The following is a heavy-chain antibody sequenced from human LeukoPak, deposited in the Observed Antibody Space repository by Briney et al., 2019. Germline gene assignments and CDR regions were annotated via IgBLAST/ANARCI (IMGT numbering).Heavy chain of an antibody. Sequence: SETLSLTCTVSGGSISSYYWSWIRQPPGKGLEWIGYIYYSGSTNYNPSLKSRVTISVDTSKNQLSLKLSSVTAADTAVYYCARESGDYYGSGSSQDYYYYMDVWGKGTTVTISS. CDR3: ARESGDYYGSGSSQDYYYYMDV. CDR1: GGSISSYY. J-gene: IGHJ6*03. CDR2: IYYSGST. V-gene: IGHV4-59*01. D-gene: IGHD3-10*01.